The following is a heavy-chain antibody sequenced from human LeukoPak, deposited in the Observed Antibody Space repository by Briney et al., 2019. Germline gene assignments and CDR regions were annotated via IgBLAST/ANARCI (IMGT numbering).Heavy chain of an antibody. CDR2: ISGSGGST. CDR3: AKGPGTAFYYFDY. Sequence: GGSLRLSCAASGFTFSDYYMSWIRQAPGKGLEWVSAISGSGGSTYYADSVKGRFTISRDNSKNTLYLQMDSLRAEDTAVYYCAKGPGTAFYYFDYWGQGTLVTVSS. J-gene: IGHJ4*02. V-gene: IGHV3-23*01. D-gene: IGHD2/OR15-2a*01. CDR1: GFTFSDYY.